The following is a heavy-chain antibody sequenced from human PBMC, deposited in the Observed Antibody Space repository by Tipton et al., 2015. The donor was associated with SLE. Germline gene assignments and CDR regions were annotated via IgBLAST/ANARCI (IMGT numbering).Heavy chain of an antibody. J-gene: IGHJ3*01. D-gene: IGHD1-26*01. V-gene: IGHV4-34*01. CDR3: VRERKYVVRFRELVAPDL. CDR2: INHTGGT. CDR1: GGSFSDYY. Sequence: TLSLTCAVYGGSFSDYYWSWIRQTPGEGLEGIGEINHTGGTNYNPSLESRVTMSVDTSKNQFSLKLSSVTAADTAMYYCVRERKYVVRFRELVAPDLWGQGTAITVSS.